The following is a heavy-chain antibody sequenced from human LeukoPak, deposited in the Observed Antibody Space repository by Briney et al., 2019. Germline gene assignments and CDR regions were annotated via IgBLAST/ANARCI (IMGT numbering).Heavy chain of an antibody. J-gene: IGHJ5*02. Sequence: PSETLSLTCTVSGGSISSSSYYWGWIRQPPGNGLEWIGEINQSGSTNYNPSLKSRITISVDTSKNQFSLKLTSVTAADTAVYYCARLQPRQGWFDPWGQGTLVTVSS. V-gene: IGHV4-39*07. CDR2: INQSGST. CDR1: GGSISSSSYY. CDR3: ARLQPRQGWFDP.